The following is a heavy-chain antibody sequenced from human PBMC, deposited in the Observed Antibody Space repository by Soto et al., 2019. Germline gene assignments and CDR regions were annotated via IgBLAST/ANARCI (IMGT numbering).Heavy chain of an antibody. D-gene: IGHD5-12*01. V-gene: IGHV1-69*06. CDR1: GGTFSSYA. J-gene: IGHJ4*02. Sequence: QVQLVQSGAEVKKTGSSVKVSCKASGGTFSSYAISWVRQAPGQGLEWMGGIIPIFGTANYAQKFQGRVTITADKSTSTAYMELSSLRSEDTDVYYCARDDRDGYNWGYWGQGTRVTVSS. CDR3: ARDDRDGYNWGY. CDR2: IIPIFGTA.